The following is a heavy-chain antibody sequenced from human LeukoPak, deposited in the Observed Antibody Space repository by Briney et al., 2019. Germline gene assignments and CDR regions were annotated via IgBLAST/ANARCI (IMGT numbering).Heavy chain of an antibody. CDR1: GGSISSSSYY. Sequence: SETLSLTCTVSGGSISSSSYYWGWIRQPPGKGLEWIGSIYYSGSTYYNPSLKSRFTISVDTSKNQFSLKLSSVTAADTAVYYCARRPYGSGSYSNQFDYWGQGTLVTVSS. CDR2: IYYSGST. D-gene: IGHD3-10*01. V-gene: IGHV4-39*01. J-gene: IGHJ4*02. CDR3: ARRPYGSGSYSNQFDY.